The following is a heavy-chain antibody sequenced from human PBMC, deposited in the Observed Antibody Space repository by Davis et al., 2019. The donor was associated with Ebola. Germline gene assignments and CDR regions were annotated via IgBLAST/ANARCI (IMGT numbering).Heavy chain of an antibody. CDR3: ARDRVAGTGYGMDV. CDR1: GGTFSSYA. Sequence: ASVKVSCKASGGTFSSYAISWVRQAPGQGLEWMGWISSYDANTNYAQKLQGRVTMTTDTSTSTAYMELRSLRSDDTAVYYCARDRVAGTGYGMDVWGQGTTVTVSS. D-gene: IGHD6-13*01. J-gene: IGHJ6*02. CDR2: ISSYDANT. V-gene: IGHV1-18*01.